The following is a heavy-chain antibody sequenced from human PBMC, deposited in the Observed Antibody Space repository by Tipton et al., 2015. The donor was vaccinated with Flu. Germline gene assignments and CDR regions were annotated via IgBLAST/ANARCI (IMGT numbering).Heavy chain of an antibody. V-gene: IGHV3-53*01. Sequence: GSLRLSCAASGFTVSSNYMSWVRQAPGKGLEWVSVIYSSSSTYYADSVKGRFTISRDNSNNTLYLQMNSLRAEDTAVYYCARNFDSSGYFDRWGQGTLVTVSS. J-gene: IGHJ4*02. D-gene: IGHD3-22*01. CDR1: GFTVSSNY. CDR3: ARNFDSSGYFDR. CDR2: IYSSSST.